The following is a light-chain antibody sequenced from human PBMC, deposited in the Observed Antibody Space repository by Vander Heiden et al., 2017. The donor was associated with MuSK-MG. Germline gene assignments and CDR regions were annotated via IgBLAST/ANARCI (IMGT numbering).Light chain of an antibody. V-gene: IGKV3-20*01. CDR3: QQYGRSPRK. CDR2: GAA. CDR1: QSVSSSY. J-gene: IGKJ1*01. Sequence: EIVLTQSPGTLSLSPGERATLSCKASQSVSSSYLAWYQQKPGQAPRLLIDGAASRATGIPDTCSGRGSGTDFNINISRLEPEDFAVYYWQQYGRSPRKCGQGTKMAI.